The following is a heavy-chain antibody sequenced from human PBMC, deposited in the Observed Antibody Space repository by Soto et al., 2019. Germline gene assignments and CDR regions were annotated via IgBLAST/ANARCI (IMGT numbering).Heavy chain of an antibody. Sequence: ASVKVSCKASGYTFTGYYMHWVRQAPGRGREWMGWINPNSGGTYYAQKFQGRVTMTRATSISTAYMELSRLRSDDTAVYYCARDSSSRILYYYGMDVWGQGTTVTVSS. D-gene: IGHD6-13*01. CDR2: INPNSGGT. CDR1: GYTFTGYY. J-gene: IGHJ6*02. CDR3: ARDSSSRILYYYGMDV. V-gene: IGHV1-2*02.